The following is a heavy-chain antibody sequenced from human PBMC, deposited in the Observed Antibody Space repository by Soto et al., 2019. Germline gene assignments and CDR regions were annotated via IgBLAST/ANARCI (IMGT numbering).Heavy chain of an antibody. CDR1: GGSISSTRYY. D-gene: IGHD5-18*01. CDR3: ARRRGYSYGAHFDD. CDR2: IYYSGST. J-gene: IGHJ4*02. Sequence: QLQLQESGPRLVKPSETLSLTCTVSGGSISSTRYYWDWIRQSPWKGLEWIGKIYYSGSTYSNPYLMSRVTMSVDTSKNQFSLKLSSVTAADTAVYYCARRRGYSYGAHFDDWGQGTLVTVSS. V-gene: IGHV4-39*01.